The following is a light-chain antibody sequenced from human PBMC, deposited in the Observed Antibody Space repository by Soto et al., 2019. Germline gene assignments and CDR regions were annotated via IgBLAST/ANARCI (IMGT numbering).Light chain of an antibody. CDR3: QQCDDWPLT. Sequence: EKVMTQSPATLSVSPGERATLSCRASQNVNSNLVWYQQKPGQAPRRLIYGASARATGIPARFRGSASGTEFTLAISSLQSEDFAVYYCQQCDDWPLTFGGATKVEIK. CDR2: GAS. J-gene: IGKJ4*01. CDR1: QNVNSN. V-gene: IGKV3-15*01.